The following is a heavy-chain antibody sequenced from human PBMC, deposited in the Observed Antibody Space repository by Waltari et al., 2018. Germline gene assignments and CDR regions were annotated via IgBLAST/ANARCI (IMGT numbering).Heavy chain of an antibody. D-gene: IGHD1-1*01. Sequence: EVHLLESGGGSVQPGGSLRLSCTASGFTFSPYAMTWVRQAPGKGLEWVSSIINVGYDTYYADSVKGRFAISRDNSKNILYLQMNSLRAEDTAIYYCTRPTSTDTIFTGFDSWGQGTLVTVSS. CDR2: IINVGYDT. J-gene: IGHJ4*02. CDR1: GFTFSPYA. CDR3: TRPTSTDTIFTGFDS. V-gene: IGHV3-23*01.